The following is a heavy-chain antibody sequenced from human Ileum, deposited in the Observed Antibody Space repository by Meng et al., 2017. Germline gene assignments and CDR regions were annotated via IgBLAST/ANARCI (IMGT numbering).Heavy chain of an antibody. V-gene: IGHV3-48*03. D-gene: IGHD3-10*01. Sequence: GGSLRLSCEASGFAFRDYEMHWVRQAPGKGLEWVSYIGFSANTIYYADSVKGRFTVSRDNAKNSLYLHLNSLRVEDTAVYYCARELLSVTTGWGVPTTYHYYGLDVWGQGTTVTVSS. CDR1: GFAFRDYE. J-gene: IGHJ6*02. CDR3: ARELLSVTTGWGVPTTYHYYGLDV. CDR2: IGFSANTI.